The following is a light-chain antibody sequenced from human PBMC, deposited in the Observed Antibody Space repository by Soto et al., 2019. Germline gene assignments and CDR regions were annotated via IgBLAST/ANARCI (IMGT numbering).Light chain of an antibody. J-gene: IGKJ1*01. V-gene: IGKV3-20*01. Sequence: EIVLAPAPGTPSFSPGERDTLSCTGSQSVSSSYLAWYQQKPGQAPRLLIYGASSRATGIPDRFSGSGSGTDFTLTISRLEPEDFAVYYCQQYGSSPPTFGQGTKVDIK. CDR1: QSVSSSY. CDR3: QQYGSSPPT. CDR2: GAS.